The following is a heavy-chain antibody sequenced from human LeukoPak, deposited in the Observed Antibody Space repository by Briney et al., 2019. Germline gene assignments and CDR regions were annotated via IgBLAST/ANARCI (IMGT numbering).Heavy chain of an antibody. J-gene: IGHJ6*03. CDR1: GFTFSSYW. CDR2: IKQDGSEK. Sequence: GGSLRLSCAASGFTFSSYWMSWVRQAPGKGREWVANIKQDGSEKYYVGSVKGRFTICRDNSKNTLYLQMKSLRAEDTAVYYCAKGGGYEAQYYYYYLDVWGKGTTVTISS. V-gene: IGHV3-7*01. D-gene: IGHD5-12*01. CDR3: AKGGGYEAQYYYYYLDV.